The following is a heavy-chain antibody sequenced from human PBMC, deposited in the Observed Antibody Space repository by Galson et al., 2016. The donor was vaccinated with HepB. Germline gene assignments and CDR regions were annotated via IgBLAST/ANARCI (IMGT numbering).Heavy chain of an antibody. V-gene: IGHV4-39*07. D-gene: IGHD3-10*01. CDR1: GRSMRSSNYY. CDR3: ARGPPDYLNSGSFYSGWFDP. J-gene: IGHJ5*02. CDR2: IYYDGRT. Sequence: SETLSLTCTVSGRSMRSSNYYWAWIRQPPGKGLEWIGTIYYDGRTYYTPSLKSRVTISVDTSKNQFSLKLSAVTAADMAVYYCARGPPDYLNSGSFYSGWFDPWGQGTLVTVSS.